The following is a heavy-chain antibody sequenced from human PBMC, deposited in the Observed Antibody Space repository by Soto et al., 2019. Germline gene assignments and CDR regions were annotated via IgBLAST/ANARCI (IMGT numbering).Heavy chain of an antibody. J-gene: IGHJ4*02. D-gene: IGHD6-19*01. CDR3: ARDHPIIAVAGYFDF. V-gene: IGHV1-18*01. CDR1: GYTFTSYG. Sequence: GASVKVSCKASGYTFTSYGISWVRQAPGQGLEWMGWISAYNGNTNYAQKLQGRVTMTTDTSTSTAYMELRSLRSDDTAVYYCARDHPIIAVAGYFDFCGQGTLVTVFS. CDR2: ISAYNGNT.